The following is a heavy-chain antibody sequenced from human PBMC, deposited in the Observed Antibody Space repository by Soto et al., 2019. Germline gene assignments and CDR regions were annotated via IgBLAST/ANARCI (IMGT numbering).Heavy chain of an antibody. CDR3: ARGWGLQSIYYYGMDV. CDR1: GFTFSDYY. D-gene: IGHD4-4*01. Sequence: QVQLVESGGGLVKPGGSLRLSCAASGFTFSDYYMSWIRQAPGTGLEWVSYISSSGSAIKYADSVKGRFTISRDNAKNSLYLQMTSLRAEDTAVYYCARGWGLQSIYYYGMDVWGQGTTVTVSS. CDR2: ISSSGSAI. V-gene: IGHV3-11*01. J-gene: IGHJ6*02.